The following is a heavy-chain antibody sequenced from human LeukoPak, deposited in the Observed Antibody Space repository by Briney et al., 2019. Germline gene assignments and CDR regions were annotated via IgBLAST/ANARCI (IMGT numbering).Heavy chain of an antibody. D-gene: IGHD6-13*01. CDR2: IKQDGSEK. CDR1: GFTFSSYW. J-gene: IGHJ4*02. V-gene: IGHV3-7*03. Sequence: GGSLRLSCAASGFTFSSYWMSWVRQAPGKGLEWVANIKQDGSEKYYVDSVKGRFTISRDNAKNSLYLQMNSLRVEDTALYYCAKGDTGYSSTRLDSWGQGTLVTVSS. CDR3: AKGDTGYSSTRLDS.